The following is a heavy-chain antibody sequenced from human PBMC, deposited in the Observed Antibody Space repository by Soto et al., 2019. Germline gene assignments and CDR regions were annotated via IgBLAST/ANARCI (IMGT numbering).Heavy chain of an antibody. V-gene: IGHV3-21*01. Sequence: PGGSLRLSCAASGFTFSSYSMNWVRQAPGKGLEWVSSISSSSSYIYYADSVKGRFTISRDNAKNSLYLQMNSLRAEDTAVYYCARDLLPPRTEIDYWGQGTLVTVSS. J-gene: IGHJ4*02. CDR2: ISSSSSYI. CDR1: GFTFSSYS. D-gene: IGHD2-15*01. CDR3: ARDLLPPRTEIDY.